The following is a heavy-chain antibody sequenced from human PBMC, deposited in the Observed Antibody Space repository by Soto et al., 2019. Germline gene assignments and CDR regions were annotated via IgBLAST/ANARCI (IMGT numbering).Heavy chain of an antibody. CDR1: GFTVSSNY. J-gene: IGHJ4*02. CDR2: IYSGGST. Sequence: GGSLRLSCAASGFTVSSNYMSWVRQAPGKGLEWVSVIYSGGSTYYADSVKGRFTISRDNSKNTLYLQMNSLRAEDTAVYYCARETLITIFGVVIASFDYWGQGTLVTVSS. V-gene: IGHV3-53*01. CDR3: ARETLITIFGVVIASFDY. D-gene: IGHD3-3*01.